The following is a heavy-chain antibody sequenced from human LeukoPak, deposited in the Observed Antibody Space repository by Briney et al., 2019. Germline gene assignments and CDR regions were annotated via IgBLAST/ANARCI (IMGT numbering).Heavy chain of an antibody. CDR1: GFTFSTYA. V-gene: IGHV3-23*01. CDR2: ISDSGAKT. J-gene: IGHJ6*02. CDR3: AKDVRVGGGGMDV. D-gene: IGHD1-26*01. Sequence: GGSLRLPCAASGFTFSTYAMTWVRQAPGKGLEWVSLISDSGAKTYYADSVKGRFTISRDNSKNTLSLQMNSLRAEDTAVYYCAKDVRVGGGGMDVWGQGTPVTVSS.